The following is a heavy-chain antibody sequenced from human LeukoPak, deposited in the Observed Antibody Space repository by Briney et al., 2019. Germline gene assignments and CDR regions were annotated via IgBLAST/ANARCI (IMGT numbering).Heavy chain of an antibody. CDR1: GGTFTSYY. CDR2: INNIVGTA. V-gene: IGHV1-69*11. J-gene: IGHJ5*02. D-gene: IGHD3-3*01. CDR3: ASFSYYDFWSGYSWFNP. Sequence: GASVKFSCKASGGTFTSYYISCVRQAPGQGRECMGRINNIVGTANDTQKCQGEVAITANESTSTAYMELSSLRSQDTAVYYCASFSYYDFWSGYSWFNPWGQGTLVTVYS.